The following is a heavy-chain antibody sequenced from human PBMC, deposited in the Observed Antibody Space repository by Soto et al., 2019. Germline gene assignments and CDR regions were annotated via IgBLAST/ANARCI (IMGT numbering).Heavy chain of an antibody. CDR3: AREKRSSSWYTTYGMDV. CDR1: GFTFSSYD. CDR2: IGTAGDT. J-gene: IGHJ6*02. Sequence: SLRLSCAASGFTFSSYDMHWVRQATGKGLEWVSAIGTAGDTYYPGSVKGRFTISRENAKNSLYLQMNSLRAEDTAVYYCAREKRSSSWYTTYGMDVWGQGTTVTVSS. V-gene: IGHV3-13*01. D-gene: IGHD6-13*01.